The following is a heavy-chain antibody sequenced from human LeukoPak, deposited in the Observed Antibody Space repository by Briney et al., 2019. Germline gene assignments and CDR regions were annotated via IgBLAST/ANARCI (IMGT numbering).Heavy chain of an antibody. J-gene: IGHJ4*02. CDR1: GFTFSNYW. D-gene: IGHD1-26*01. Sequence: GVLRLSCAASGFTFSNYWMSWVRQAPGKGLEWVANIKHDGSDIYYVDSVKGRFTISRDNAKNSLYLQMNSLRAEDTAVYYCTISGTYVFDCWGQGTLVTVSS. V-gene: IGHV3-7*01. CDR3: TISGTYVFDC. CDR2: IKHDGSDI.